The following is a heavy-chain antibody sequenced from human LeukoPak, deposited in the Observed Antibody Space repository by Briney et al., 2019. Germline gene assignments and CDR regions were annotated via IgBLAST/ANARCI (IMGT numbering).Heavy chain of an antibody. CDR1: GYSLSSGYY. CDR2: IYHSGNT. J-gene: IGHJ4*02. V-gene: IGHV4-38-2*01. Sequence: PSETLSLTCAVSGYSLSSGYYWGWLRQPPGKGLEWIGSIYHSGNTYYNPSLKSRVTISLGTSKNQFSLKLSSVTATDTAVYYCARLKDSSGYYPNYFDYWGQGTLVTVSS. CDR3: ARLKDSSGYYPNYFDY. D-gene: IGHD3-22*01.